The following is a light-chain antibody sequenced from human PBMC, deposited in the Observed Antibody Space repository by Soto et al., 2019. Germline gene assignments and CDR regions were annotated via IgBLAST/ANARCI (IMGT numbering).Light chain of an antibody. CDR3: QQRSNWPTNT. V-gene: IGKV3-11*01. CDR1: QSVRSY. Sequence: EIVLTQSQATLSLSPGERATLSCRASQSVRSYLAWYQQKPGQAPRLLIYDASNRATGIPARFSGSGAGTDVTLTTISLETEDFEVYDCQQRSNWPTNTFGPGTKLEIK. CDR2: DAS. J-gene: IGKJ2*01.